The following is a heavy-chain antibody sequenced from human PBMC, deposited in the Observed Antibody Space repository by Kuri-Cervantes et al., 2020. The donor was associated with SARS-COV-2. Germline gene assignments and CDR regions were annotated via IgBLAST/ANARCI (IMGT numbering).Heavy chain of an antibody. CDR3: ARDTYCSSTSCYRGGMDV. J-gene: IGHJ6*02. CDR1: GYTFTSYA. V-gene: IGHV1-3*01. Sequence: ASVKVSCKASGYTFTSYAMHWVRQAPGQRLEWMGWINAGNGNTKYSQKFQGRVTITRDTSASTAYMELSSLGSEDTAVYYCARDTYCSSTSCYRGGMDVRGQGTTVTVSS. D-gene: IGHD2-2*02. CDR2: INAGNGNT.